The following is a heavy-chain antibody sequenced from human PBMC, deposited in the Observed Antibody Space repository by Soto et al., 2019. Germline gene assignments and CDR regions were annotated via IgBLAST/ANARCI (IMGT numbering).Heavy chain of an antibody. CDR3: AREPPGGDYSGSDEGY. CDR2: IYHSGST. Sequence: SETLSLTCAVSGYSISSGYYWGWIRQPLGKGLERFGSIYHSGSTYYNPSLKSRVTISVDTSKNPFSLKLSSVTAADTAAYYCAREPPGGDYSGSDEGYWGQGTLVTVSS. CDR1: GYSISSGYY. D-gene: IGHD1-26*01. J-gene: IGHJ4*02. V-gene: IGHV4-38-2*02.